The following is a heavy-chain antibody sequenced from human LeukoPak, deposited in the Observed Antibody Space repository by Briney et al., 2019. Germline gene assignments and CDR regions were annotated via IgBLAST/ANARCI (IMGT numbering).Heavy chain of an antibody. CDR1: GGTFSSYA. CDR3: ARVNRELLNGLWYFDY. CDR2: IIPIFGTA. Sequence: SVKVSCKASGGTFSSYAVSWGRQAPGQWLELMGGIIPIFGTANYAQKFQGRVTITADESTSTAYMELSSLRSEDTAVYYCARVNRELLNGLWYFDYWGQGTLVTVSS. V-gene: IGHV1-69*13. J-gene: IGHJ4*02. D-gene: IGHD1-26*01.